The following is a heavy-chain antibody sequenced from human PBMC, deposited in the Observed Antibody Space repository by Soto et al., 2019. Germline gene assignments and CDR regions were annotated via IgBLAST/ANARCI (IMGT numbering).Heavy chain of an antibody. Sequence: QITLKESGPPLVKPTQTLTLTCTFSGFSLSTSGVGVGWIRQPPGKALEWLALIYWDDDKRYSPSLKSRLTLTKDTAKNQVVLTMTNMDPVDTATYYCAHWGSYYDSDYWGQGALVTVSS. V-gene: IGHV2-5*02. CDR1: GFSLSTSGVG. J-gene: IGHJ4*02. CDR2: IYWDDDK. CDR3: AHWGSYYDSDY. D-gene: IGHD3-10*01.